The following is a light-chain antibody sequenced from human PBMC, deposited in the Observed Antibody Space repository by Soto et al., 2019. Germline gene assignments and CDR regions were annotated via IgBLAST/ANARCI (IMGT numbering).Light chain of an antibody. J-gene: IGKJ5*01. CDR1: QSVPRH. CDR3: QQSSNWPPEIT. V-gene: IGKV3-11*01. Sequence: EIVLTQSPASLSLSTGERATVSCRASQSVPRHLAWYQQRPGLPPRLLIYDASSRATSVPDRFSGSGSGTDFILTISSLEPEDFAVYYCQQSSNWPPEITFGQGTRLAIK. CDR2: DAS.